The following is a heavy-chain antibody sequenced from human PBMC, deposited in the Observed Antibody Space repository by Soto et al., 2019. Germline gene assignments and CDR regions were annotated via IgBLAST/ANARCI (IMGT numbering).Heavy chain of an antibody. Sequence: PGGSLRLSCAASGFTFSSDAMSWVRQAPGKGLEWVSAISGSGGSTYYADSVKGRFTISRDNSKNTLYLQMNSLRAEDTAVYYCGTQITIGGYGMDVWGQGTTVTVSS. V-gene: IGHV3-23*01. CDR3: GTQITIGGYGMDV. CDR1: GFTFSSDA. CDR2: ISGSGGST. J-gene: IGHJ6*02. D-gene: IGHD3-10*01.